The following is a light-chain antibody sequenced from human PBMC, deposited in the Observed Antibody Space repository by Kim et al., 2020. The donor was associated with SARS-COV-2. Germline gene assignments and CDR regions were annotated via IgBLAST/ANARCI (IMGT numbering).Light chain of an antibody. CDR1: QTVSRN. J-gene: IGKJ2*01. CDR3: QQSFSTPYT. CDR2: SAS. Sequence: SASVGDIVTITGRASQTVSRNLNWYQQKPGKAPNLQIYSASSLLSGVPSRFTASGSGTDFTLKISSLEPEDFATYHCQQSFSTPYTFGQGTKLEI. V-gene: IGKV1-39*01.